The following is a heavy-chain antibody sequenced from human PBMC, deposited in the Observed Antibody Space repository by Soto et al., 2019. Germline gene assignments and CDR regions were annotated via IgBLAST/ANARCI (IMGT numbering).Heavy chain of an antibody. CDR2: IMPIIGTA. D-gene: IGHD3-10*01. V-gene: IGHV1-69*01. Sequence: QVQLVQSGAEVKKPGSSVKVSCKASGGTFSSHVFNWVRQAPGQGLEWMGGIMPIIGTAYYAQKFQGRVTITADESTSTAYMELSSLRSEDTAVYYCARDLEFRDGNISHLDYWGQGTLVTVSS. CDR3: ARDLEFRDGNISHLDY. J-gene: IGHJ4*02. CDR1: GGTFSSHV.